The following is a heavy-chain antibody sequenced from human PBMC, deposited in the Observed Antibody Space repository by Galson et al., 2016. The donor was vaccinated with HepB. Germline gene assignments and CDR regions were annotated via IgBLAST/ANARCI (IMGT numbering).Heavy chain of an antibody. CDR3: ARLGWKGGGVDY. V-gene: IGHV4-59*01. Sequence: SETLSLTCTVSGGSITTYHWSWIRRPPGRGLEWIGYIYYTGRTNYNPSLMSRVTISVDTPSNQFSLKLTSVTAADTAVYSGARLGWKGGGVDYWGQGTLVTVSS. D-gene: IGHD1-1*01. J-gene: IGHJ4*02. CDR1: GGSITTYH. CDR2: IYYTGRT.